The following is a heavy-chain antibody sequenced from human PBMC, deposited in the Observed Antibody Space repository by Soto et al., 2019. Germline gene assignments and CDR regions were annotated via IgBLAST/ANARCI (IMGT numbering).Heavy chain of an antibody. D-gene: IGHD2-2*01. J-gene: IGHJ3*02. CDR3: AKVPGAAMTSTASFDI. Sequence: GGSLRLSCAASGFTFSSYSMNWVRQAPGKGLEWVSSISGSSSSMYYADSVKGRFSISRDNSKNTLYLQMSSLRAEDTALYYCAKVPGAAMTSTASFDIWGQGTMVTVSS. V-gene: IGHV3-21*04. CDR1: GFTFSSYS. CDR2: ISGSSSSM.